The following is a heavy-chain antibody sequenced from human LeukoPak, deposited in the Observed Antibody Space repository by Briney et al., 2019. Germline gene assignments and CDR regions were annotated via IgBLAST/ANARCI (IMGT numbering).Heavy chain of an antibody. V-gene: IGHV3-21*01. D-gene: IGHD2-2*01. J-gene: IGHJ6*03. CDR2: ISSSSSYI. Sequence: GSLRLSCSASGVTFSNYGMNWVRQAPGKGLEWGSSISSSSSYINYADSVRGRFTISRDNAKNSLFLQMDSLRGEDTAVYYCATQSSISFYYMDVWGKGTTVTISS. CDR3: ATQSSISFYYMDV. CDR1: GVTFSNYG.